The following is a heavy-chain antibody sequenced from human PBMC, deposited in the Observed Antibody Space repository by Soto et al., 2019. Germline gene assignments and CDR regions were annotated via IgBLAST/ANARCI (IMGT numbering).Heavy chain of an antibody. CDR1: GVSFSSGDYY. Sequence: SETLSLTCTVSGVSFSSGDYYWSWIRQPPGKGLEWIGYIYYSDNTYSNPSLKSRVAISGDTSRNQFSLKLSSVTAADTAVYYCARGRLDDFWSGYLYYLASWGLGTLVTVSS. CDR3: ARGRLDDFWSGYLYYLAS. CDR2: IYYSDNT. V-gene: IGHV4-30-4*01. J-gene: IGHJ4*02. D-gene: IGHD3-3*01.